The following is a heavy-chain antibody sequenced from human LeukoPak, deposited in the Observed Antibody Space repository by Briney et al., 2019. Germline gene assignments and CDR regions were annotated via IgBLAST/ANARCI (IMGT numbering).Heavy chain of an antibody. Sequence: SSETLSLTCTVSGGSISTSSYYWDWIRQPPGKGLEWIGTIYDSGNSHYNPSLKSRVTISVDTSKNQFSLKLSSVTAADTAVYYCARHGEGFRSGYVDYWGQGTLVTVSS. J-gene: IGHJ4*02. CDR2: IYDSGNS. CDR1: GGSISTSSYY. CDR3: ARHGEGFRSGYVDY. D-gene: IGHD3-3*01. V-gene: IGHV4-39*01.